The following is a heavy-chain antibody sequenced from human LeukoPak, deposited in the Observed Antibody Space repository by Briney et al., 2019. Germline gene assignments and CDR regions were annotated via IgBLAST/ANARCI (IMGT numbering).Heavy chain of an antibody. V-gene: IGHV1-2*02. Sequence: ASVKVSCKASGYTFSDYYMHWVRQAPGQGLEWMGRINPYSGGTNYAGKFQGRVTMTRDTSMTTAYMELSSLRSDDTAMYYCATLRRSGWYIGDWGQGTLVTVSS. CDR3: ATLRRSGWYIGD. J-gene: IGHJ4*02. CDR2: INPYSGGT. D-gene: IGHD6-19*01. CDR1: GYTFSDYY.